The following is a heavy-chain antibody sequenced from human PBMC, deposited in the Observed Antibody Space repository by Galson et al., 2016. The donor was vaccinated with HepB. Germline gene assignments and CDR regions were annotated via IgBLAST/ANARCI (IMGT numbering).Heavy chain of an antibody. D-gene: IGHD3-10*01. J-gene: IGHJ4*02. CDR3: ARSGPTYGLYYLDY. CDR2: IIPIFGTA. Sequence: SVKVSCKASGGTFSSYSTSWLRQAPGQGLEWTGGIIPIFGTANYAQKFQGRVTITADESTNTAYMELSSLRSEDTAIYFCARSGPTYGLYYLDYWGRGTLVTVSS. CDR1: GGTFSSYS. V-gene: IGHV1-69*13.